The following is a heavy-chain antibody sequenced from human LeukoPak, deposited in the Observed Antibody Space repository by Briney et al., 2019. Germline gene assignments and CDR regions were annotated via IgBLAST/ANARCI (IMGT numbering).Heavy chain of an antibody. J-gene: IGHJ4*02. CDR1: GFTFSSYA. Sequence: GGSLRLSCAASGFTFSSYAMSWVRQAPGKGLEWVPAISGSGGSTYYADSVKGRFTISRDNSKNTLYLQMNSLRAEDTAVYYCAKGDPWLRFLEWLFLFDYWGQGTLVTVSS. D-gene: IGHD3-3*01. CDR2: ISGSGGST. V-gene: IGHV3-23*01. CDR3: AKGDPWLRFLEWLFLFDY.